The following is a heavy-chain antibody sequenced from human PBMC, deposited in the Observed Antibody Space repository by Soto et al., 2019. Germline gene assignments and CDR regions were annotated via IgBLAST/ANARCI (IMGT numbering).Heavy chain of an antibody. CDR1: GGTFSSYA. J-gene: IGHJ5*02. D-gene: IGHD1-1*01. CDR3: ARGDWNPLGNWFDP. V-gene: IGHV1-69*13. Sequence: SVKVSCKASGGTFSSYAISWVRQAPGQGLEWMGGIIPIFGTANYAQKFQGRVTITADESTSTAYMELSSLRSEDTAVYYCARGDWNPLGNWFDPWGQGTLVTVSS. CDR2: IIPIFGTA.